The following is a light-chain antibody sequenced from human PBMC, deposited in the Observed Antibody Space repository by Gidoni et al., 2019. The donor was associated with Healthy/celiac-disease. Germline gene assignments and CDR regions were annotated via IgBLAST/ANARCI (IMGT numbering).Light chain of an antibody. CDR1: NIGSKN. CDR3: QVWDSNVV. Sequence: SYELTQPLSVSVALGQTARITCWRNNIGSKNVLWYQQKPGKAPVLVIYRDSNRPSVIAERFSGSNSGNTATLTSSRAQAGDEADYYCQVWDSNVVFGGGTKLTVL. J-gene: IGLJ2*01. CDR2: RDS. V-gene: IGLV3-9*01.